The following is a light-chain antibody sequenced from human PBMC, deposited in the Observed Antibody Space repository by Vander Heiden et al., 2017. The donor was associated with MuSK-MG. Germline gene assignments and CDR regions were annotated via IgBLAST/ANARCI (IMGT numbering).Light chain of an antibody. CDR1: DIGSNR. J-gene: IGLJ2*01. CDR3: QLWDSSSDPVV. Sequence: SYVLTQPPSVSVAPGKTARITCGGNDIGSNRVQWYQQKPGQAPVLVIYYDSDRPSGIPERFSGANSGNTATLTISRVAAGDEADYYCQLWDSSSDPVVFGGGTKLTVL. V-gene: IGLV3-21*04. CDR2: YDS.